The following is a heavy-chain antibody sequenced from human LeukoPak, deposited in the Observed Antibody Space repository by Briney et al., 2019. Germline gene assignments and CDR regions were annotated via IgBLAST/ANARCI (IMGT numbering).Heavy chain of an antibody. D-gene: IGHD3-9*01. CDR2: IYPGDSDT. Sequence: GGSLKISCKGSGYSFTSYWIGWVRQMPGKGLEWMGIIYPGDSDTGYSPSFQGQVTISADKSISTAYLQWSSLKASDTAMYYCARFTTIFTYDYWGQGTLVTVSS. CDR3: ARFTTIFTYDY. J-gene: IGHJ4*02. CDR1: GYSFTSYW. V-gene: IGHV5-51*01.